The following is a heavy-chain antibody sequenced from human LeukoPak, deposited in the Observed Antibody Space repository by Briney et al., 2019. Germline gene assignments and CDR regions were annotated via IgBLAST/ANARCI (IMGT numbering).Heavy chain of an antibody. CDR2: IYYSGST. CDR1: GGSISSGGYY. V-gene: IGHV4-61*08. D-gene: IGHD6-13*01. Sequence: SQTLSLTCTVSGGSISSGGYYWSWIRQPPGKGLEWIGYIYYSGSTNYNPSLKSRVTISVDTSKNQFSLKLSSVTAADTAVYYCASIAAAGTNYCYMDVWGKGTTVTVSS. J-gene: IGHJ6*03. CDR3: ASIAAAGTNYCYMDV.